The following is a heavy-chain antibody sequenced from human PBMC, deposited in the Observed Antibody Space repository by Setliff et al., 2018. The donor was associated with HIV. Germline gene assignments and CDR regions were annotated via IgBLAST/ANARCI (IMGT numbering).Heavy chain of an antibody. J-gene: IGHJ4*02. CDR1: GGSISSNNYY. CDR3: ARGIAVAGPYFDY. CDR2: IYYSGST. Sequence: SETLSLTCTVSGGSISSNNYYWGWIRQPPGKGLEWIGSIYYSGSTYYTPSLKSRVTISVDTPKNEFSLKLSSMTAADTAVYYCARGIAVAGPYFDYWGQGTLVTVSS. D-gene: IGHD6-19*01. V-gene: IGHV4-39*07.